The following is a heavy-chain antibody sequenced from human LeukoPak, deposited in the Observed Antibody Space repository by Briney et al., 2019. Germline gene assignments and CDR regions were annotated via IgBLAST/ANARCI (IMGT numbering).Heavy chain of an antibody. V-gene: IGHV1-69*13. D-gene: IGHD3-10*01. CDR2: IIPIFGTA. J-gene: IGHJ3*02. CDR1: GGTFSSYA. CDR3: ASGVSVLGDDAFDI. Sequence: EASVKVSCTASGGTFSSYAISWVRQAPGQGLEWMGGIIPIFGTANYAQKFQGRVTITADESTSTAYMELSSLRSEDTAVYYCASGVSVLGDDAFDIWGQGTMVTVSS.